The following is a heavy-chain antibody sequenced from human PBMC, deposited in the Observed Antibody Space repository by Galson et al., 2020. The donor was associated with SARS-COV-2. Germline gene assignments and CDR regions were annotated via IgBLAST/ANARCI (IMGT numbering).Heavy chain of an antibody. D-gene: IGHD4-17*01. CDR1: GFIFNNYA. CDR3: AKNYGNYMGGFDS. V-gene: IGHV3-23*01. Sequence: GGSLRLSCAATGFIFNNYAMSWVRQAPGQGLEWVAGISATGDYRYYADSVKGRSTIPRDNARNTLYLEMNSLSVEDTAIYYCAKNYGNYMGGFDSWGQGILVTVSS. J-gene: IGHJ4*02. CDR2: ISATGDYR.